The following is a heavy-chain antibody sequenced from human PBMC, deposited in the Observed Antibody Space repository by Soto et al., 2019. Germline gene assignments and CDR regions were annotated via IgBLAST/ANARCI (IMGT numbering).Heavy chain of an antibody. J-gene: IGHJ6*02. CDR1: GYSFNQHW. CDR3: ARLPRDVSNGYFTMDV. V-gene: IGHV5-51*01. Sequence: GEYLKIPCKGSGYSFNQHWIAWVRQMPGKGLEWVGCIYPGDSDRGYSPSFQGQVTITADKSISTAYLQWSSLKASDTAMYYCARLPRDVSNGYFTMDVWGQGTTVTVSS. D-gene: IGHD3-22*01. CDR2: IYPGDSDR.